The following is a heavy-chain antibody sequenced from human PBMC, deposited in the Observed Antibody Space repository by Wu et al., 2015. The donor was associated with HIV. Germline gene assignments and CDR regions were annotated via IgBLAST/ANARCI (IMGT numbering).Heavy chain of an antibody. CDR2: INPNSGGT. J-gene: IGHJ4*02. CDR1: GYTFTGYY. D-gene: IGHD5-12*01. V-gene: IGHV1-2*02. Sequence: QVQLVQSGAEVKKPGASVKVSCKASGYTFTGYYMHWVRQAPGQGLEWMGWINPNSGGTNYAQKFQGRVTMTRDTSISTAYMELSRLRSDDTAVYYCARRPIVATRAATSGPFDYWGQGTLVTVSS. CDR3: ARRPIVATRAATSGPFDY.